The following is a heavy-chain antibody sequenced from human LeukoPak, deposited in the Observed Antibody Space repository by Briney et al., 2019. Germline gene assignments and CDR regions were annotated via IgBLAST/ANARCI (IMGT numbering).Heavy chain of an antibody. D-gene: IGHD3-22*01. V-gene: IGHV5-51*01. CDR2: IYPGDSDT. J-gene: IGHJ5*02. CDR1: GYSFTSYW. Sequence: GESLKISCKGSGYSFTSYWIGWVRQMPGKGLEWMGIIYPGDSDTRYSPSFQGQVTISADKSISTAYLQWSSLKASDTAMYYCARLWSVRDYDSRVQGWFDPWGQGTLVTVSS. CDR3: ARLWSVRDYDSRVQGWFDP.